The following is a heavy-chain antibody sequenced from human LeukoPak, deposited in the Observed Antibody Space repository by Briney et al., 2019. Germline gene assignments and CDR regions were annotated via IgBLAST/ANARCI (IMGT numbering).Heavy chain of an antibody. J-gene: IGHJ3*01. CDR2: IYSGGVYSDGTT. V-gene: IGHV3-66*04. CDR3: ARRELLGYSYGLGAFNV. CDR1: GFIVGHNY. Sequence: GGSLRLSCAASGFIVGHNYMSWFRQAPGKGLEWVSIIYSGGVYSDGTTHYADSVKGRFTISRDSSKNTLYLQMNSLRAEDTAVYHCARRELLGYSYGLGAFNVWGQGTMVTVSS. D-gene: IGHD5-18*01.